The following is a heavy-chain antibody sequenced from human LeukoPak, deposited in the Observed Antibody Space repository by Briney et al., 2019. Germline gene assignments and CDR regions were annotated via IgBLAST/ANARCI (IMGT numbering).Heavy chain of an antibody. Sequence: GGSLRLSCAASGFTFSSYCMSWVRQAPGKGLEWVSVIYSGGSTYYADSVKGRFTISRDNSKNTLYLQMNSLRAEDTAVYYCARDLREDVVVVAAPYYYYYGMDVWGQGTTVTVSS. D-gene: IGHD2-15*01. CDR3: ARDLREDVVVVAAPYYYYYGMDV. CDR1: GFTFSSYC. CDR2: IYSGGST. V-gene: IGHV3-66*01. J-gene: IGHJ6*02.